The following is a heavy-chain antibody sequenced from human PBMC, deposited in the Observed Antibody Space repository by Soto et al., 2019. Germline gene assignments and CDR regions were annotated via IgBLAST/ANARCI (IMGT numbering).Heavy chain of an antibody. J-gene: IGHJ6*02. V-gene: IGHV1-18*01. CDR1: GYTFTSYG. CDR3: ARDSLRYCCDGVCYQGYYYFAMDV. D-gene: IGHD2-8*01. Sequence: QVQLVQSGAEVKNSGASVKVSCKASGYTFTSYGFSWVRQAPGQGLEWMGWISAFNGNTNYAQKLQGRVTMTTDTSTGTAYMELRSLRSDDTATYYCARDSLRYCCDGVCYQGYYYFAMDVWGQGTTVTVS. CDR2: ISAFNGNT.